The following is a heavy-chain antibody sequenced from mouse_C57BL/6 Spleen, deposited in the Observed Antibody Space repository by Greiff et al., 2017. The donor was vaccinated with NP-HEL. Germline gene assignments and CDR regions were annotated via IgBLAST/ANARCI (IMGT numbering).Heavy chain of an antibody. CDR1: GFSLTSYG. V-gene: IGHV2-2*01. D-gene: IGHD1-1*01. CDR2: LWSGGST. Sequence: VQLQESGPGLVQPSQSLSITCTVSGFSLTSYGVHWVRQSPGKGLEWLGVLWSGGSTDYNAAFIARLSISKDNSKSQVFFKMNSLQADDTAIYYCARHYGSAGGFAYWGQGTLVTVSA. J-gene: IGHJ3*01. CDR3: ARHYGSAGGFAY.